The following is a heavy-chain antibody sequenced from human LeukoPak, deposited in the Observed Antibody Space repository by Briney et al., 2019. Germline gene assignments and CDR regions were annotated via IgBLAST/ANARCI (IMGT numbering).Heavy chain of an antibody. CDR1: GFTFSNAW. J-gene: IGHJ4*02. V-gene: IGHV3-15*01. CDR3: TTGGYYDFSSGHPKSYYFDY. D-gene: IGHD3-3*01. CDR2: IKSKTDGGTT. Sequence: GGSLRLSXAASGFTFSNAWMSWVRQAPGKGLEWVGRIKSKTDGGTTDYAAPVKGRFTISRDDSKNTLYLQMNSLKTEDTAVYYCTTGGYYDFSSGHPKSYYFDYWGQGTLVTVSS.